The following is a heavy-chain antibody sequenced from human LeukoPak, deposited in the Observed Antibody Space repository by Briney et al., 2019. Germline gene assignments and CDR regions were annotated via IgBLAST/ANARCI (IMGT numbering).Heavy chain of an antibody. V-gene: IGHV3-23*01. CDR3: AKWNSITSYWNYFGMDV. CDR2: ISGSGGST. J-gene: IGHJ6*02. D-gene: IGHD1-1*01. CDR1: GFTFSSYA. Sequence: GGSLRLFCAASGFTFSSYAMSWVRQAPGKGLEWVSAISGSGGSTYYADSVKGRFTISRDSSKKTLFLQMNSLRAEDTAVYYCAKWNSITSYWNYFGMDVWGQGTTVTVSS.